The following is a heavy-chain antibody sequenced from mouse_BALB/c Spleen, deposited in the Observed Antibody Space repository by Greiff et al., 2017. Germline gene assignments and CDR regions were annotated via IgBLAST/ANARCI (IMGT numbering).Heavy chain of an antibody. D-gene: IGHD1-1*01. V-gene: IGHV1-9*01. CDR1: GYTFSSYW. CDR2: ILPGSGST. J-gene: IGHJ1*01. CDR3: AYYYGSRYFDV. Sequence: VQLQQSGAELMKPGASVKISCKATGYTFSSYWIEWVKQRPGHGLEWIGEILPGSGSTNYNEKFKGKATFTADKSSSTAYMQLSSLTSEDSAVYYCAYYYGSRYFDVWGAGTTVTVSS.